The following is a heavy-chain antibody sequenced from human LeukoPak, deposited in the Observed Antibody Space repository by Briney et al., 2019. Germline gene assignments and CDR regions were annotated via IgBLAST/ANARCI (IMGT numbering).Heavy chain of an antibody. CDR2: ISNDGNKK. CDR1: GFTFRAYA. D-gene: IGHD4/OR15-4a*01. Sequence: GGSLRLSCTASGFTFRAYAMHWVRQAPGKGLEWVALISNDGNKKYYADSVKVRFTISRDNSKSRLDLQMNSLSVEDTAVYCGVKDLRRARGALCVWGQGATVSV. CDR3: VKDLRRARGALCV. V-gene: IGHV3-30*18. J-gene: IGHJ3*01.